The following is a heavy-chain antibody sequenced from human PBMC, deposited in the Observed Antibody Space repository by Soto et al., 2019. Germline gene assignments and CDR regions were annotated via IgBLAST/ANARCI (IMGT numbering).Heavy chain of an antibody. J-gene: IGHJ4*02. CDR1: GYTFTSYA. CDR2: INAGNGNT. V-gene: IGHV1-3*01. D-gene: IGHD6-25*01. CDR3: TGSPGIEGANY. Sequence: ASVKVSCKASGYTFTSYAMHWVRQAPGQRLEWMGWINAGNGNTKYSQKFQGRVTITRDTSASTAYMELSSLRPEDTAVYYSTGSPGIEGANYGGQETLVTFP.